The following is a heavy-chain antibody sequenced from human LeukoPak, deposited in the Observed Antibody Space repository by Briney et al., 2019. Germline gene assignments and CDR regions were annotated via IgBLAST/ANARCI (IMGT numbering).Heavy chain of an antibody. J-gene: IGHJ2*01. CDR3: AREGWHFDL. V-gene: IGHV3-48*04. Sequence: GGSLRLSCAASGFTFSTFSMNWVRLAPGKGLEWLSSITSSGSTIYYADSVKGRFTTSRDSARNSLYLQMNSLRAEDTALYYCAREGWHFDLWGRGTLVTVSS. CDR1: GFTFSTFS. CDR2: ITSSGSTI.